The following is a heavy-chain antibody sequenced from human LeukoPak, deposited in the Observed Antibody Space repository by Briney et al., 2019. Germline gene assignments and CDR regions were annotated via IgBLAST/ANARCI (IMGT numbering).Heavy chain of an antibody. D-gene: IGHD5-18*01. CDR3: AREGIQLWLRDY. CDR2: ISSSSSYI. V-gene: IGHV3-21*01. J-gene: IGHJ4*02. Sequence: PGGPLRLSCAASGFTFSSYSMNWVRQAPGKGLEWVSSISSSSSYIYYADSVKGRFTISRDNAKNSLYLQMNSLRAEDTAVYYCAREGIQLWLRDYWGQGTLVTVSS. CDR1: GFTFSSYS.